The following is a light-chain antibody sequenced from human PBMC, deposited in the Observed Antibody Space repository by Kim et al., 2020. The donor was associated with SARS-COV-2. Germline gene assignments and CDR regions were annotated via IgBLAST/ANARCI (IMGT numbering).Light chain of an antibody. J-gene: IGKJ4*01. CDR2: SAS. Sequence: FGSVRDSVTSTCRASQDISNYLAWFQQKPGKAPKALIYSASSLQDGVLSKFSGHRSGTDFILTIGSLQPEDFATYYCQQYHTYPLTVGGGTKLEI. CDR1: QDISNY. CDR3: QQYHTYPLT. V-gene: IGKV1-16*02.